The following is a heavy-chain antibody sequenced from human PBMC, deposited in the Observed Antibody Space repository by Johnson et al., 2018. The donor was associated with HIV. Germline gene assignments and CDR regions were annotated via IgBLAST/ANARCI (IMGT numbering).Heavy chain of an antibody. CDR3: ARRLWFRNLYDAFDI. D-gene: IGHD3-10*01. CDR1: GFTFSSYG. J-gene: IGHJ3*02. Sequence: QVQLVESGGGLVKPGGSLRLSCAASGFTFSSYGMHWVRQAPGKGLEWVAVISYDGNIKYYADSVKGRFTISRDNSKNSLYLQTNSLRAEDTAVYYCARRLWFRNLYDAFDIWGQGTMVTVSS. V-gene: IGHV3-30*03. CDR2: ISYDGNIK.